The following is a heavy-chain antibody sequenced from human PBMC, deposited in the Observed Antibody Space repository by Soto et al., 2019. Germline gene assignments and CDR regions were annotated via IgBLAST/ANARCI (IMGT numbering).Heavy chain of an antibody. CDR2: ISSSSSYI. J-gene: IGHJ2*01. V-gene: IGHV3-21*01. CDR1: GFTFSSYS. Sequence: EVQLVESGGGLVKPGGSLRLSCAASGFTFSSYSMNWVRQAPGKGLEWVSSISSSSSYIYYADSVKGRFTISRDNAKNSLYLQLNSLRDEDTAVYYCARGTSTRDIVVVVAATKNWYFDLWGRGTLVTVSS. D-gene: IGHD2-15*01. CDR3: ARGTSTRDIVVVVAATKNWYFDL.